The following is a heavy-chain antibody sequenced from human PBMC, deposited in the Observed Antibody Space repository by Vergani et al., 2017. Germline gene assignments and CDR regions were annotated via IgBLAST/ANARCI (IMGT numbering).Heavy chain of an antibody. D-gene: IGHD3-9*01. CDR1: GFTFSSYA. J-gene: IGHJ6*02. V-gene: IGHV3-33*06. CDR3: AKDQDTYYDILTGYYYYYGMDV. CDR2: IWYDGSNK. Sequence: QVQLVESGGGVVQPGRSLRLSCVASGFTFSSYAMHWVRQAPGKGLEWVAVIWYDGSNKYYADSVKGRFTISRDNSKNTLYLQMNSLRAEDTAVYYCAKDQDTYYDILTGYYYYYGMDVWGQGTTVTVSS.